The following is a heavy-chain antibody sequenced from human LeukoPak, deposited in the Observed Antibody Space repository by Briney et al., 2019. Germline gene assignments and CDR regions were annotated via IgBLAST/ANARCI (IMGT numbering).Heavy chain of an antibody. CDR1: GFTFSSYW. CDR3: AREGVPFARDY. D-gene: IGHD2-2*01. Sequence: PGRSLRLSCSASGFTFSSYWMSWVRQAPGKGLEWVANINQAGSGQNYMDSVRGRFTISRDNAKNALYLQMNSLRVEDTAIYYCAREGVPFARDYWGQGTLVIVSS. V-gene: IGHV3-7*01. CDR2: INQAGSGQ. J-gene: IGHJ4*02.